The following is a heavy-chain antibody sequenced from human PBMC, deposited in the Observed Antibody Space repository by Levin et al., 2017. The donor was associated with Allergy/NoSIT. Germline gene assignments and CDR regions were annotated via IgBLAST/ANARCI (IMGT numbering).Heavy chain of an antibody. CDR3: ARASDSPATD. CDR2: IKQDGSVK. Sequence: GESLKISCAASGFTFSEDWMSWVRQAPGKGLEWVANIKQDGSVKFYVDSVKGRFTISRDNAKNSMYLQMNSLRAEDTAVYYCARASDSPATDWGQGTLVTVSS. D-gene: IGHD2-21*02. J-gene: IGHJ4*02. CDR1: GFTFSEDW. V-gene: IGHV3-7*01.